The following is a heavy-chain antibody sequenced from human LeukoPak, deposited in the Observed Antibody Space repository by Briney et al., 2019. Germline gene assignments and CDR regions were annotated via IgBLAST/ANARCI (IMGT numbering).Heavy chain of an antibody. D-gene: IGHD1/OR15-1a*01. CDR3: ARNKMDY. CDR1: GFSFSIHW. J-gene: IGHJ4*02. CDR2: INPEGGST. V-gene: IGHV3-74*01. Sequence: GGSLRLSCAASGFSFSIHWMHWVRQAPGKGLVWVSRINPEGGSTNYADSVKGRFTISRDNAKKTLYLQMNSLRAEDTAAYYCARNKMDYWGQGILVTVST.